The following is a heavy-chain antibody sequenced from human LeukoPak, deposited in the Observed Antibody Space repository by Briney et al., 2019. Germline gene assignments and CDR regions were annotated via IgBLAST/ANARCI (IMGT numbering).Heavy chain of an antibody. D-gene: IGHD6-6*01. CDR2: ISAYNGNT. V-gene: IGHV1-18*01. J-gene: IGHJ6*03. CDR3: ARDKYSSSWYYYYMDV. Sequence: ASVTVSCKASGYTFTIFGISWVRQAPGQGLEWMGWISAYNGNTNYAQKLQGRVTMTTDTSTSTAYMELRSLRSDDTAVYYCARDKYSSSWYYYYMDVWGKGTTVTVSS. CDR1: GYTFTIFG.